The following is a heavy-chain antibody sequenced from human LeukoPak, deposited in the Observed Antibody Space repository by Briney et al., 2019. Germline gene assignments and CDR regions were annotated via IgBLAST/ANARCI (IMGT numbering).Heavy chain of an antibody. J-gene: IGHJ6*04. D-gene: IGHD3-9*01. CDR2: MNPNSGNT. Sequence: GASVKVSCKPSRYTFTSYDIIWVRQATGHGLEWMGWMNPNSGNTGDAHKFQGRVTMIRNTSISTAYMELSSLRSEDTAVYYCARGPTDYGILTGYYLGLQNYYYFGMDVWGEGTTVTVSS. CDR1: RYTFTSYD. V-gene: IGHV1-8*01. CDR3: ARGPTDYGILTGYYLGLQNYYYFGMDV.